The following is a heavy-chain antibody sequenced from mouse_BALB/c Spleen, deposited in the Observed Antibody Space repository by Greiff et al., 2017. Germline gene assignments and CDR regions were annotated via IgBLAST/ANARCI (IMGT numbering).Heavy chain of an antibody. D-gene: IGHD3-3*01. J-gene: IGHJ2*01. CDR2: IYPSDSYT. CDR3: TRGDRY. CDR1: GYTFTSYW. V-gene: IGHV1-69*02. Sequence: VQLQQPGAELVRPGASVKLSCKASGYTFTSYWINWVKQRPGQGLEWIGNIYPSDSYTNYNQKFKDKATLTVDKSSSTAYMQLSSPTSEDSAVYYCTRGDRYWGQGTTLTVSS.